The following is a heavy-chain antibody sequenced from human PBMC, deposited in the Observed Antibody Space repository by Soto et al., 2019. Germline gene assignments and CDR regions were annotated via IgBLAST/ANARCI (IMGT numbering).Heavy chain of an antibody. J-gene: IGHJ3*02. D-gene: IGHD6-6*01. CDR3: ARETNPYSSSSHAFDI. CDR2: ISSTGTYI. Sequence: EVQLVESGGGLVKPGGSLRLSCAASGITFSSYSMNWVRQAPGKGLEWVSSISSTGTYIDYADSVKGRFTISRDNAKNSLFLQMDRLSAEDAALYYCARETNPYSSSSHAFDIWGQGTMVTVSS. CDR1: GITFSSYS. V-gene: IGHV3-21*01.